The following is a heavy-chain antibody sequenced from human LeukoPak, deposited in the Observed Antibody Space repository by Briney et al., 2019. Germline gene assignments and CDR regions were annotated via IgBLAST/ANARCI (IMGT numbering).Heavy chain of an antibody. V-gene: IGHV4-59*01. CDR1: GGSISSYY. Sequence: PSETLSLTCTVSGGSISSYYWSWIRQPPGKGLECIGYIYYSGSTNYNPSLKSRVTISVDTSKNQFSLKLSSVTAADTAVYYCARDQLGNAFDIWGQGTMVTVSS. CDR3: ARDQLGNAFDI. J-gene: IGHJ3*02. D-gene: IGHD1-1*01. CDR2: IYYSGST.